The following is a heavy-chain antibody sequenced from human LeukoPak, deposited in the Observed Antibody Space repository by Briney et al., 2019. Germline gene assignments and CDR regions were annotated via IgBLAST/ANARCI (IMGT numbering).Heavy chain of an antibody. J-gene: IGHJ5*02. Sequence: SETLSLTCTVSGYSISSGYYWGWIRQPPGKGLEWIGSIYHSGRTFYNPSLKSRVTISVDTSKNQFSLKLTSVTAADTAVYYCARDRGRGNDAWGQGTLVTVSS. CDR3: ARDRGRGNDA. D-gene: IGHD3-10*01. CDR1: GYSISSGYY. CDR2: IYHSGRT. V-gene: IGHV4-38-2*02.